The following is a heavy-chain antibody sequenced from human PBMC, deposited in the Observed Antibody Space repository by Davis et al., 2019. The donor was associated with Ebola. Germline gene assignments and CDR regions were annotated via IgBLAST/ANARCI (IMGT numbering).Heavy chain of an antibody. CDR1: GFTFSDYY. V-gene: IGHV3-11*01. CDR2: MSSSGSTI. D-gene: IGHD3-10*01. Sequence: PGGSLRLSCAASGFTFSDYYMSWIRQAPGKGLEWVSYMSSSGSTIYYADSVKGRFTISRDNAKKSLYLQMNSLRAEDTAVYYCARDLRGSGSFWKSYYYYGMDVWGQGTTVTVSS. CDR3: ARDLRGSGSFWKSYYYYGMDV. J-gene: IGHJ6*02.